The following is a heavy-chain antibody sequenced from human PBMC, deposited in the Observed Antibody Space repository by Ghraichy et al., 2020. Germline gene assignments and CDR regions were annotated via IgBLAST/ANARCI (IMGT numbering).Heavy chain of an antibody. D-gene: IGHD5-24*01. CDR1: GFTFSSPW. CDR2: INSDGSST. CDR3: VRVGGYNLFDY. V-gene: IGHV3-74*01. Sequence: LSLTCAASGFTFSSPWMHWVRQTPGKGLVWVSRINSDGSSTNYADSVKGRFTISRDNAKNTLYLQMNSLRDEDTAVYYCVRVGGYNLFDYWGQGTLVTFSS. J-gene: IGHJ4*02.